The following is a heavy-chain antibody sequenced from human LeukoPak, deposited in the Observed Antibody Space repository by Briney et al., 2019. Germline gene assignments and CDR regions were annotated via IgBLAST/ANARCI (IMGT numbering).Heavy chain of an antibody. CDR3: ARVGIVVGVYYYYYGMDV. D-gene: IGHD2-15*01. Sequence: ASVKVSCKASGYTFTSYDINWVRQATGQGLEWMGWGNPNSGNTGYAQKFQGRVTMTRNTSISTAYMELSSLRSEDTAVYYCARVGIVVGVYYYYYGMDVWGQGTTVTVSS. CDR1: GYTFTSYD. J-gene: IGHJ6*02. CDR2: GNPNSGNT. V-gene: IGHV1-8*01.